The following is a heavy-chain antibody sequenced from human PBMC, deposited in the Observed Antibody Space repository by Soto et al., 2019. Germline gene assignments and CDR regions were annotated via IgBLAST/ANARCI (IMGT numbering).Heavy chain of an antibody. J-gene: IGHJ5*02. V-gene: IGHV1-46*02. D-gene: IGHD3-3*01. CDR3: ARDFGRHGAVDTTGWFDP. CDR2: INPTDGSV. Sequence: QVQLVQSGAEVKKPGASVKVSCTASGYTFKSFYMHWVRQAPGQGLEGFGMINPTDGSVSFAQKFQDRVTLTTDRPTSTVYMELSSLTREDTAVYFCARDFGRHGAVDTTGWFDPWGQGTLVTVSS. CDR1: GYTFKSFY.